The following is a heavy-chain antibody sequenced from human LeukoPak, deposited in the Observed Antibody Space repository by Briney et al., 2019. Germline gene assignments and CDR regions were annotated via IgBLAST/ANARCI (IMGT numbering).Heavy chain of an antibody. CDR2: INPNSGGT. J-gene: IGHJ5*02. V-gene: IGHV1-2*02. CDR3: ATGLAAAGMEWFDP. Sequence: ASVTVSCKASGYTFTGYYMHWVRQAPGQGLEWMGWINPNSGGTNYAQKFQGRVTMTRDTSISTAYMELSRLRSDDTAVYYCATGLAAAGMEWFDPWGQGTLVTVSS. D-gene: IGHD6-13*01. CDR1: GYTFTGYY.